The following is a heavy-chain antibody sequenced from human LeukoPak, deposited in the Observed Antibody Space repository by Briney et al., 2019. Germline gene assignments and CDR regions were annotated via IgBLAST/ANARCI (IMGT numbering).Heavy chain of an antibody. J-gene: IGHJ6*03. D-gene: IGHD6-6*01. Sequence: GESLKISCKGSGYSFTSYWTGWVRQMPGKGLEWMGIIYPGDSDTRYSPSFQGQVTISADKSISTAYLQWSSLKASDTAMYYCARHRYLYSSSKLVYMDVWGKGTTVTVSS. V-gene: IGHV5-51*01. CDR2: IYPGDSDT. CDR3: ARHRYLYSSSKLVYMDV. CDR1: GYSFTSYW.